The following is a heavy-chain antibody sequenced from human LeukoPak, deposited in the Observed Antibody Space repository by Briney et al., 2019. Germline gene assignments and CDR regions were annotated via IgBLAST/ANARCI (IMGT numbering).Heavy chain of an antibody. CDR2: IKSDGST. Sequence: PGGSLRLSCAASGFTFSSYWMHWVRHAPGKGLVWVSRIKSDGSTNYSDFVKGRFTISRDNAKNTVSLQMNSLRAEDTGVYFCATAPSEIGSYYPEYFRHWGQGTLVTVSS. CDR1: GFTFSSYW. D-gene: IGHD3-10*01. V-gene: IGHV3-74*01. J-gene: IGHJ1*01. CDR3: ATAPSEIGSYYPEYFRH.